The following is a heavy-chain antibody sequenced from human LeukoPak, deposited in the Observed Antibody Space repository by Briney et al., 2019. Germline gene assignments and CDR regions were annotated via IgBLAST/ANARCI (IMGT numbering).Heavy chain of an antibody. CDR2: ISGYNGNT. Sequence: ASVKASCKASGGTFSSYAISWVRQAPGQGLEWMGWISGYNGNTNYAQKLQGRVTMTTDTSTSTAYMELRSLRSDDTAVYYCAREHVDTSFDIWGQGTMVTVSS. CDR1: GGTFSSYA. V-gene: IGHV1-18*01. CDR3: AREHVDTSFDI. D-gene: IGHD5-18*01. J-gene: IGHJ3*02.